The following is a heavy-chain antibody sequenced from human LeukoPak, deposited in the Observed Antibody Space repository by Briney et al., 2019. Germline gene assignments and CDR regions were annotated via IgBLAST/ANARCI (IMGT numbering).Heavy chain of an antibody. CDR3: AKCSRFSCSSSTPGDY. Sequence: PGGSLRLSCAASGFTFSSYAMSWVRQAPGKGLEWVSAISGSGGGTYYADSVKGRFTISRDNSKNTLYLQMNSLRAEDTAVYYCAKCSRFSCSSSTPGDYWGQGTLVTVSS. J-gene: IGHJ4*02. CDR2: ISGSGGGT. D-gene: IGHD6-6*01. V-gene: IGHV3-23*01. CDR1: GFTFSSYA.